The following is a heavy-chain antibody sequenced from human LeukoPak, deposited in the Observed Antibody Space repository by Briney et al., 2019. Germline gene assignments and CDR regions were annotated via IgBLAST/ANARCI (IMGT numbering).Heavy chain of an antibody. CDR3: ARHLALSSPFDY. Sequence: GESLKISCKGGGGSFTNYWIGSVRQMPGKGLEWMGFIFPADSNTRYSPSFQGQVTISVDTSIDTAYLQWSSLKASDTAMYYCARHLALSSPFDYWGPGTLVTVSS. J-gene: IGHJ4*02. CDR2: IFPADSNT. CDR1: GGSFTNYW. D-gene: IGHD6-6*01. V-gene: IGHV5-51*01.